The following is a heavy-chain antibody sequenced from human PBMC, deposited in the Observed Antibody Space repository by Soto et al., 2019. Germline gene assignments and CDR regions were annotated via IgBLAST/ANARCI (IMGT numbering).Heavy chain of an antibody. D-gene: IGHD2-2*01. J-gene: IGHJ4*02. V-gene: IGHV4-59*08. Sequence: SETLSLTCTVSGGSISSYYWSWIRQPPGKGLEWIGYIYYSGSTNYNPSLKSRVTISVDTSKNQFSLKLSSVTAADTAVYYCARSPDIVVPRFDYWGQGTLVTVS. CDR2: IYYSGST. CDR3: ARSPDIVVPRFDY. CDR1: GGSISSYY.